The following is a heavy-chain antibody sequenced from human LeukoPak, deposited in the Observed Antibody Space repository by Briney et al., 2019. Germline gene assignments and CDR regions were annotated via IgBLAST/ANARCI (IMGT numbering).Heavy chain of an antibody. V-gene: IGHV3-7*01. Sequence: GGSLRLSCAVSGFTFGNYYMSWVRQAPGKGLEWVANIKQDGSEEYYVDSVKGRFTISRDNSKNTLYLQMNSLRAEDTAVYYCAKVGFGELLPDYWGQGTLVTVSS. CDR2: IKQDGSEE. CDR3: AKVGFGELLPDY. CDR1: GFTFGNYY. D-gene: IGHD3-10*01. J-gene: IGHJ4*02.